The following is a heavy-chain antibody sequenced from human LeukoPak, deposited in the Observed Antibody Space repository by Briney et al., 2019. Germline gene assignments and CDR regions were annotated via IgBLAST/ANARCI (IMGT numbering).Heavy chain of an antibody. D-gene: IGHD3-16*01. V-gene: IGHV3-9*01. Sequence: GGSLRLSCAASGFTFDDYAMHWVRQAPGKGLEWVSGISWNSGSIGYADSVKGRFTISRDNAKNSLYLQMNSLRAEDTAVYYCARDSWWGYATTGYFRSHFDYWSQGTLVTVCS. CDR3: ARDSWWGYATTGYFRSHFDY. CDR1: GFTFDDYA. J-gene: IGHJ4*02. CDR2: ISWNSGSI.